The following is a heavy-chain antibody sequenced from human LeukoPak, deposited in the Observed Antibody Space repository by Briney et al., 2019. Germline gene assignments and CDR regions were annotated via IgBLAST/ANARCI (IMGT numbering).Heavy chain of an antibody. D-gene: IGHD3-22*01. V-gene: IGHV4-34*01. CDR1: GGSFSGYY. CDR3: ASLYDSSGPDAFDI. J-gene: IGHJ3*02. Sequence: SETLSLTCAVYGGSFSGYYWSWIRQPPGKGLEWIGEINHSGSTNYNPSLKSRVTISVDTSKNQFSLKLSSVTAADTAAYYCASLYDSSGPDAFDIWGQGTMVTVSS. CDR2: INHSGST.